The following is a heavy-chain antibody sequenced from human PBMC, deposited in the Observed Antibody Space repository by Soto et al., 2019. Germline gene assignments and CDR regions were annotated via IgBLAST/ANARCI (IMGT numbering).Heavy chain of an antibody. CDR1: GFDSSYYW. CDR3: ARGPRPSSAGTGAY. J-gene: IGHJ1*01. Sequence: PAGSLRLSCALSGFDSSYYWIQWFRQSPGKGLEWVSRIDPDGTTTNYADSVKGRFSVSRDNAKKTIYLQMNSLTADDTALYYCARGPRPSSAGTGAYWGQGTLVTVSS. D-gene: IGHD1-1*01. CDR2: IDPDGTTT. V-gene: IGHV3-74*01.